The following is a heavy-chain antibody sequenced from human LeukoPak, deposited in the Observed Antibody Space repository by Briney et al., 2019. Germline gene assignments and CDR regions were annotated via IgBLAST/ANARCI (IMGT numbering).Heavy chain of an antibody. V-gene: IGHV1-2*02. CDR3: APTPGIAQSMAY. Sequence: ASVKVSCRASGYAFTGYYMHWVRQAPGQGLEWMGWINPDSGVTNYAEVLQGRVTMTRDTSINTAYMELRRLRSDDTALYYCAPTPGIAQSMAYWGQGTLVTVSS. J-gene: IGHJ4*02. CDR2: INPDSGVT. D-gene: IGHD6-13*01. CDR1: GYAFTGYY.